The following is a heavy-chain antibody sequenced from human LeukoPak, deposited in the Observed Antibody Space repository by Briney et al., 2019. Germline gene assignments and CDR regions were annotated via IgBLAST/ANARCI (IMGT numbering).Heavy chain of an antibody. CDR3: ARVHSSGNEAMDY. J-gene: IGHJ4*02. Sequence: SETLSLTCTVSGSSISSSSYYWGWIRQPPGKGLEWIGSIYYSGSTYYNPSLKSRVTISVDTSKNQFSLKLSSVTAADTAVYYCARVHSSGNEAMDYWGQGTLVTVSS. D-gene: IGHD6-19*01. CDR1: GSSISSSSYY. CDR2: IYYSGST. V-gene: IGHV4-39*01.